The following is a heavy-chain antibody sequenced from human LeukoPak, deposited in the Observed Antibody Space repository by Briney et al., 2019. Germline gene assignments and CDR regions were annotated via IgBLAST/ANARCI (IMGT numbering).Heavy chain of an antibody. CDR3: ANDVGATYFFDY. CDR2: ISGSGGST. V-gene: IGHV3-23*01. CDR1: GFTFSSYA. Sequence: GGSLRLSCAASGFTFSSYAMSWVRQAPGKGLEWVSAISGSGGSTYYADSVKGRFTISRDNPKNTLYLQMNSLRAEDTAVYYCANDVGATYFFDYWGQGTLVTVSS. D-gene: IGHD1-26*01. J-gene: IGHJ4*02.